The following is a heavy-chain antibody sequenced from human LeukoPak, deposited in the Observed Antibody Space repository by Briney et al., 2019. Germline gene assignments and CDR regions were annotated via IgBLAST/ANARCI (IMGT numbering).Heavy chain of an antibody. CDR1: GFTFHDYA. J-gene: IGHJ3*02. Sequence: GGSLRLSCAASGFTFHDYAMYWVRQAPGKGLEWVSLINWNAGSTYYADSAKGRFTISRDTAKTTLDLQMNSLTTEDTALYYCAREADGFDIWGQGTMVTVSS. CDR2: INWNAGST. V-gene: IGHV3-43*01. CDR3: AREADGFDI.